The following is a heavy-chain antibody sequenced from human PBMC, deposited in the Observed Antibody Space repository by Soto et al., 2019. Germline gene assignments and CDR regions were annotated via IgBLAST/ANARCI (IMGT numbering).Heavy chain of an antibody. V-gene: IGHV3-23*01. CDR1: GFTFSSYG. D-gene: IGHD1-7*01. Sequence: PGGSLRLSCAASGFTFSSYGMTWVRQAQGKGLEWVSFSSATGAGTYYADSVKGRFTISRDNSKNTLYLQMTSLRADDTAVYYCAKDRRAGGNYGFYSDFWGQGALVTVSS. J-gene: IGHJ4*02. CDR2: SSATGAGT. CDR3: AKDRRAGGNYGFYSDF.